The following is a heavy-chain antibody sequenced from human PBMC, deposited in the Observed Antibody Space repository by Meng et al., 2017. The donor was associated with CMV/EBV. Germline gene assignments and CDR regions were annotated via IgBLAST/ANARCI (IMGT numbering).Heavy chain of an antibody. Sequence: ASVKVSCKASGYTFTGYYMHWVRQAPGQGLEWMGRFIPMFNITGFAQRFQGRVSITADTSTSTGYMELSRLTSEDTAVYFCARGLRYFDWLSPSDYHYGMDVWGQGTPVTVSS. CDR2: FIPMFNIT. J-gene: IGHJ6*02. V-gene: IGHV1-46*01. CDR3: ARGLRYFDWLSPSDYHYGMDV. D-gene: IGHD3-9*01. CDR1: GYTFTGYY.